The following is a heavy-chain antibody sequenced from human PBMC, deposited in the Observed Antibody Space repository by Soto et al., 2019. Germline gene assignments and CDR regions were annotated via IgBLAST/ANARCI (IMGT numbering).Heavy chain of an antibody. V-gene: IGHV3-30-3*01. D-gene: IGHD3-22*01. Sequence: PGGSLRLSCAASGFTFTTYAMNWVRQPPGKGLEWVAIISYDGRNKDYADSVKGRFTISRDNSKNTLYLQMNSLRAEDTAVYYCARDDNYYASTAYYRSFDQWGQETLVTVS. J-gene: IGHJ4*02. CDR3: ARDDNYYASTAYYRSFDQ. CDR1: GFTFTTYA. CDR2: ISYDGRNK.